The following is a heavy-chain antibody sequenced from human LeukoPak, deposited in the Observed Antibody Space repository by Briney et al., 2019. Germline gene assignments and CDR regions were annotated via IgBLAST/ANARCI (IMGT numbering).Heavy chain of an antibody. V-gene: IGHV1-69*05. J-gene: IGHJ4*02. CDR3: ARGRYSGSYPFDY. Sequence: SVKVSCKASGGTLSSYTITWVRQAPGQGLEWMGGIIPIFGTADYAQKFQGRVTMTRNTSISTAYMELSSLRSEDTAVYYCARGRYSGSYPFDYWGQGTLVTVSS. CDR1: GGTLSSYT. D-gene: IGHD1-26*01. CDR2: IIPIFGTA.